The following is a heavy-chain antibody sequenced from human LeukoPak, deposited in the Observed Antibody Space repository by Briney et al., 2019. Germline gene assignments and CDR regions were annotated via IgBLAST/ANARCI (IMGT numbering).Heavy chain of an antibody. CDR3: ARDRGQLVGLDY. V-gene: IGHV3-30-3*01. CDR1: GFTFSNYA. D-gene: IGHD6-6*01. CDR2: ISYDGSNK. J-gene: IGHJ4*02. Sequence: GGSLRLSCAASGFTFSNYAMSWVRQAPGKGLEWVAVISYDGSNKYYADSVKGRFTISRDNSKNTLYLQMNSLRAEDTAVYYCARDRGQLVGLDYWGQGTLVTVSS.